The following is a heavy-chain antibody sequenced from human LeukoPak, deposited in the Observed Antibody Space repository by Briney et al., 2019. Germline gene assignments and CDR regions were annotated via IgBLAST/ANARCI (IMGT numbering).Heavy chain of an antibody. CDR3: ARLSRSSGWFDY. Sequence: SETLSLTCTVSGGSISSSSYYWGWIRQPPGKGLEWIGSIYYSGSTYYNPSLKSRVTISVDTSKNKFSLKLSSVTAADTAVYYCARLSRSSGWFDYWGQGTLVTVSS. D-gene: IGHD6-19*01. V-gene: IGHV4-39*01. J-gene: IGHJ4*02. CDR2: IYYSGST. CDR1: GGSISSSSYY.